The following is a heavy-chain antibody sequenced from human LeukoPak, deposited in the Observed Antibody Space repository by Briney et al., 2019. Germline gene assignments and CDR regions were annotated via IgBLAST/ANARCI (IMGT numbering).Heavy chain of an antibody. Sequence: PGGSLRLSCAASGFTFSTYAMSWVRQAPGKGLEWVSAMSGSGGSIHYADSVKGRFTISRDNSKNTLYLQMNSLRAEDTAVYYCANHAYCSGGSCYQYYWGQGTLVTVSS. D-gene: IGHD2-15*01. V-gene: IGHV3-23*01. J-gene: IGHJ4*02. CDR3: ANHAYCSGGSCYQYY. CDR2: MSGSGGSI. CDR1: GFTFSTYA.